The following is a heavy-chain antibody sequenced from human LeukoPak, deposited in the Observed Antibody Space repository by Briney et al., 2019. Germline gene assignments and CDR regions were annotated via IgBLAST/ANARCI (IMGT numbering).Heavy chain of an antibody. CDR3: AKDYRAAASPSPSWFDP. D-gene: IGHD6-13*01. CDR2: LPYDGSSK. J-gene: IGHJ5*02. V-gene: IGHV3-30*18. CDR1: GFTFSSYA. Sequence: GGSLRLSCAASGFTFSSYAINGARQAPGKGLGWGAVLPYDGSSKYYADSVKGRSTISRDNSKNTLYLQMNSLRAEDTAVYYCAKDYRAAASPSPSWFDPWGQGTLVTVSS.